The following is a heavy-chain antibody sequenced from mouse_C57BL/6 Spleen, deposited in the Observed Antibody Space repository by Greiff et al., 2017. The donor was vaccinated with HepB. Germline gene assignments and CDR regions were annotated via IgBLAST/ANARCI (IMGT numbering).Heavy chain of an antibody. V-gene: IGHV1-82*01. CDR3: AREEDSSDAMDY. Sequence: QVQLLQSGPELVKPGDSVKISCKASGYAFSSSWMNWVKQRPGKGLEWIGRIYPGDGDTNYNGKFKGKATLTADKSSSTAYMQLSSLTSEDSAVYFCAREEDSSDAMDYWGQGTSVTVSS. CDR2: IYPGDGDT. CDR1: GYAFSSSW. J-gene: IGHJ4*01.